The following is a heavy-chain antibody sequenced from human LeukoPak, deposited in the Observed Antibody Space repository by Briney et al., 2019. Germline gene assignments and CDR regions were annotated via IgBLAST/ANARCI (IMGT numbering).Heavy chain of an antibody. D-gene: IGHD3-16*01. Sequence: GGPLRLSCAASGFTFSSFKMTWVRQAPGMGLEWVASISPSSTYIYYGDSLKGRVTVSRDNAKSLLFLHMSSLRPDDTAVYYCARDFTGGEYFDSWGQGALVSVSS. J-gene: IGHJ4*02. CDR3: ARDFTGGEYFDS. CDR1: GFTFSSFK. V-gene: IGHV3-21*06. CDR2: ISPSSTYI.